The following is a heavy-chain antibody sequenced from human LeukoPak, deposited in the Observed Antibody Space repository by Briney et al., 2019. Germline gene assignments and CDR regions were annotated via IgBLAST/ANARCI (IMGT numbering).Heavy chain of an antibody. CDR2: IIPIFGTA. V-gene: IGHV1-69*06. CDR3: ARDRCSGGSCYSGVDY. D-gene: IGHD2-15*01. Sequence: SVKVSCKASGGTFSSYAISWVRQAPGQGLEWMGGIIPIFGTANYAQKFQGRVTITADKSTSTAYMELSSLRSEDTAVYYCARDRCSGGSCYSGVDYWGQGTLVTVSS. J-gene: IGHJ4*02. CDR1: GGTFSSYA.